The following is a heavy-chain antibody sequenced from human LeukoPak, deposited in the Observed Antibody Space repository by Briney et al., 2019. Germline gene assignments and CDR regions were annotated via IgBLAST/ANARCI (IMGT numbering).Heavy chain of an antibody. Sequence: VKVSCKASGYTLTAYYMHWVRQAPGQGLEWMGRINPNSGATIYAQNFQGRVTMTTDTSISTAYMELTRLGSDDTAVYYCARTGSFDYWGQGTLVTVSS. J-gene: IGHJ4*02. CDR1: GYTLTAYY. D-gene: IGHD1-14*01. CDR2: INPNSGAT. CDR3: ARTGSFDY. V-gene: IGHV1-2*06.